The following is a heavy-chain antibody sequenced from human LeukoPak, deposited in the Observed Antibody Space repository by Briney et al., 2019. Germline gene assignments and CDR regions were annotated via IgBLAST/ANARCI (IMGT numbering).Heavy chain of an antibody. V-gene: IGHV3-23*01. Sequence: GGSLRLSCAAAGFTFSSYAMSWVRQAPGKGLEWVSAISGSGGSTYYADSVKGRFTISRDNSKNTLYLQMNGLRAEDTAVYYCAKDRRQQLVRGPLDYWGQGTLVTVSP. CDR1: GFTFSSYA. CDR2: ISGSGGST. J-gene: IGHJ4*02. D-gene: IGHD6-13*01. CDR3: AKDRRQQLVRGPLDY.